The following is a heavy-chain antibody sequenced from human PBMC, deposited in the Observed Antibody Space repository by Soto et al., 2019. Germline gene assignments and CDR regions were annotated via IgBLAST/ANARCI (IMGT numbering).Heavy chain of an antibody. J-gene: IGHJ4*02. D-gene: IGHD3-22*01. V-gene: IGHV3-23*01. Sequence: EVQLLESGGGLVQPGGSLRLSCAASGFTFSSYAVSWVRQAPGKGREWISSISGSGSTIYYADSVKGRFTISRDNSKNTLYLQMSSLRAEDTAVYYCAKVFYYYDSSGYYYFDYWGQGTLVTVSS. CDR2: ISGSGSTI. CDR1: GFTFSSYA. CDR3: AKVFYYYDSSGYYYFDY.